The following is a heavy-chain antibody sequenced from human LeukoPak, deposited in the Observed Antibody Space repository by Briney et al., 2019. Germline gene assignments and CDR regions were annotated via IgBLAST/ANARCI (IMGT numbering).Heavy chain of an antibody. V-gene: IGHV3-48*04. Sequence: GGSLRLSCAASGFTFSSFALHWIRQAPGKGLEWVSYISSSGSTIYYADSVKGRFTISRDNAKNSLYLQMNSLRAEDTAVYYCARSAGYLLDYWGQGTLVTVSS. CDR2: ISSSGSTI. J-gene: IGHJ4*02. D-gene: IGHD5-18*01. CDR3: ARSAGYLLDY. CDR1: GFTFSSFA.